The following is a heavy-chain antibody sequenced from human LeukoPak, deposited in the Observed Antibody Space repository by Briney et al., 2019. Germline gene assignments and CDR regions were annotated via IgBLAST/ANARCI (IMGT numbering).Heavy chain of an antibody. D-gene: IGHD1-26*01. J-gene: IGHJ4*02. V-gene: IGHV4-30-2*01. CDR2: IYHSGST. CDR3: ARDKGGYWVGATI. Sequence: PSETLSLTCTVSGGSISSGGYYWSWIRQPPGKGLEWIGYIYHSGSTYYNPSLKSRVTISVDRSKNQFSLKLSSVTAADTAVYYCARDKGGYWVGATIWGQGTLVTVSS. CDR1: GGSISSGGYY.